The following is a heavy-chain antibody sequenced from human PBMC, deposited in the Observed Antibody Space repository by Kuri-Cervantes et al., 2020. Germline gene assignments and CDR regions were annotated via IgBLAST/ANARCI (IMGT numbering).Heavy chain of an antibody. Sequence: GGPLRLSCAASGFTFSSYGMHWVRQAPGKGLEWVAVISYDGSNKYYADPVKGRFTISRDNAKNSLYLQMNSLRAEDTAVYYCARESDVVPAAILNYYYYYGMDVWGQGTTVTVSS. CDR3: ARESDVVPAAILNYYYYYGMDV. D-gene: IGHD2-2*01. V-gene: IGHV3-30*03. CDR2: ISYDGSNK. CDR1: GFTFSSYG. J-gene: IGHJ6*02.